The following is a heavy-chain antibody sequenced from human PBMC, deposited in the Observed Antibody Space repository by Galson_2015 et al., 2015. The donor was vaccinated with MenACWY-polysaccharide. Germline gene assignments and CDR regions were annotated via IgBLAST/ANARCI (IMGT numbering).Heavy chain of an antibody. Sequence: SLRLSCAASGFTFSSYSMSWVRQAPGKGLEWVSSISSSSSYIYYADSVKGRFTISRDNAKNSLYLQMNSLRAEDTAVYYCARDGSGTVFFSGVAHYGMDVWGQGTTVTVSS. CDR2: ISSSSSYI. J-gene: IGHJ6*02. CDR3: ARDGSGTVFFSGVAHYGMDV. V-gene: IGHV3-21*01. CDR1: GFTFSSYS. D-gene: IGHD6-13*01.